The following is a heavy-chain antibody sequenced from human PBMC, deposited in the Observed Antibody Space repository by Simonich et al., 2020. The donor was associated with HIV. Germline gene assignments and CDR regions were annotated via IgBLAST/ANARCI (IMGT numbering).Heavy chain of an antibody. J-gene: IGHJ3*02. CDR3: ATHGPGSFSSALDI. V-gene: IGHV1-2*02. CDR1: GYTFISYG. D-gene: IGHD6-6*01. Sequence: QVQLVQSGAEVKKPGASVKVSCKASGYTFISYGINWVRQATGQGLEWMGWMNPNSGGTDYPQKFQGRVTMTRDTSISTAYMELSRLRSDDTAVYYCATHGPGSFSSALDIWGQGTRVTVSS. CDR2: MNPNSGGT.